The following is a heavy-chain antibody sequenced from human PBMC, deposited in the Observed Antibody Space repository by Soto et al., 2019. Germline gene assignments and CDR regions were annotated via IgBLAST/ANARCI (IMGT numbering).Heavy chain of an antibody. D-gene: IGHD3-3*01. J-gene: IGHJ6*02. CDR2: IYSGGST. CDR1: GFTVSSNY. CDR3: ARDGLIRFWEWYPYGMDV. Sequence: EVQLVETGGGLIQPGGSLRLSCAASGFTVSSNYMSWVRQAPGKGLEWVSVIYSGGSTYYADSVKGRFTISRDNSKNTLYLQMNSPRSEDTAVYYCARDGLIRFWEWYPYGMDVWGQGTTVTVSS. V-gene: IGHV3-53*02.